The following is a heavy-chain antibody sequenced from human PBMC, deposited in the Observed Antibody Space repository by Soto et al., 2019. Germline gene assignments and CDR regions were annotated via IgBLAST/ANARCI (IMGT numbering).Heavy chain of an antibody. D-gene: IGHD3-16*01. V-gene: IGHV3-23*01. CDR3: VGGLDY. CDR1: GFTFSNYG. Sequence: GGSLRLSCAASGFTFSNYGMNWVRLAPGKGLEWVSTITTSGGSTFYADTAKGQFNISRENSKNTLDLQMHSLRVYDTAIYYYVGGLDYWGPGVAVTVYS. J-gene: IGHJ4*01. CDR2: ITTSGGST.